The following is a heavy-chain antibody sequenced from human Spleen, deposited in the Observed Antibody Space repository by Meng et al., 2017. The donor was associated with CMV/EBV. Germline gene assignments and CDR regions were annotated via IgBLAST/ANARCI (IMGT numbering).Heavy chain of an antibody. CDR1: AERLAPYW. J-gene: IGHJ4*02. Sequence: SAERLAPYWIGWVRQMPGKGLEWMGIIYPGDSDTRYSPSFQGQVTISADKSISTAYLHWSTLKASDTAVYYCARHNTGYSTGWLIDYWGQGTLVTVSS. CDR3: ARHNTGYSTGWLIDY. CDR2: IYPGDSDT. D-gene: IGHD6-19*01. V-gene: IGHV5-51*01.